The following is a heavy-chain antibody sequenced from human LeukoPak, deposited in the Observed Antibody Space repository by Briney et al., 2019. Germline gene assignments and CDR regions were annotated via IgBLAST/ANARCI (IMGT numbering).Heavy chain of an antibody. V-gene: IGHV3-23*01. Sequence: PGGSLRLSCAASGFTFSNYAMSWVRQAPGKGLEWVSGISGSGGRTYYADSVKGRFTISRDNSKNTLYLQMNSLRAEDTAVYYCAKDTTGTEPYYGMDVWGQGTTVTVSS. D-gene: IGHD1-1*01. CDR1: GFTFSNYA. CDR2: ISGSGGRT. J-gene: IGHJ6*02. CDR3: AKDTTGTEPYYGMDV.